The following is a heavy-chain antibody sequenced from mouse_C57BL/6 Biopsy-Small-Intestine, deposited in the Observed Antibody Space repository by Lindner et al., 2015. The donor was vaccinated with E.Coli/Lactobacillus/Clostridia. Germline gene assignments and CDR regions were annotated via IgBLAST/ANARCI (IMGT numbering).Heavy chain of an antibody. CDR2: INPRDGST. Sequence: SVKVSCKASGYTFTDSYIHWVRQAPGQGLQWVGMINPRDGSTTYTEKLQGRVTMTRDTSTNTVNTELSSLISEDTAIYYCARGTGTITAVMDYWGQGSSVTVSS. D-gene: IGHD3-1*01. CDR1: GYTFTDSY. CDR3: ARGTGTITAVMDY. J-gene: IGHJ4*01. V-gene: IGHV1-59*01.